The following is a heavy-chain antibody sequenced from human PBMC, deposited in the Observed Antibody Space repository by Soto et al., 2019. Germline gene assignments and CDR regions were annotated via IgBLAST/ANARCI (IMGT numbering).Heavy chain of an antibody. V-gene: IGHV3-23*01. J-gene: IGHJ4*02. CDR3: AKWDILTGYAFDY. CDR2: ISGSGGST. D-gene: IGHD3-9*01. CDR1: GFTFSSYA. Sequence: GGSLRLSCAASGFTFSSYAMSWVRQAPGKGLEWVSAISGSGGSTYYAESVKGRFTISRDNSKNTLYLQMNSLRAEDTAVYYCAKWDILTGYAFDYWGQGTLVTVSS.